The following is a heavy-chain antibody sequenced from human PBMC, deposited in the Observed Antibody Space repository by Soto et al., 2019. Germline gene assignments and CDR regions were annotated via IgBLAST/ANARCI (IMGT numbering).Heavy chain of an antibody. CDR1: GGSISSYY. Sequence: KLSDTLSLTCTVSGGSISSYYWSWIRQPTGKGLEWIGYIYYSGSTNYNPSLKSRVTISVDTSKNQFSLKLSSVTAADTAVYYCARTVGAAAGTLGWFDPWGQGTLVTVSS. J-gene: IGHJ5*02. CDR2: IYYSGST. D-gene: IGHD6-13*01. V-gene: IGHV4-59*07. CDR3: ARTVGAAAGTLGWFDP.